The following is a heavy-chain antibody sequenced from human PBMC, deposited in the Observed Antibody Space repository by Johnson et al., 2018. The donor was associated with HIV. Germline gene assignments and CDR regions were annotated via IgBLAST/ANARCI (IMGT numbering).Heavy chain of an antibody. CDR2: ISYDGSNK. J-gene: IGHJ3*01. CDR3: ARGPRYYDSSGYFGTFDL. Sequence: QVQLVESGGGLVQPGGSLRLSCAASGFTVSSYGMHWVRQAPGKGLEWVAVISYDGSNKYYADSGKGRFTISRDNSKKPLYLQMNSLRAEDTALYYCARGPRYYDSSGYFGTFDLWGQGTMVAVSS. D-gene: IGHD3-22*01. CDR1: GFTVSSYG. V-gene: IGHV3-30*03.